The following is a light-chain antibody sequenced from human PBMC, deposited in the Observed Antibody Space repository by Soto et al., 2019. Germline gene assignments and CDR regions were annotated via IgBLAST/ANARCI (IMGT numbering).Light chain of an antibody. CDR2: KAS. J-gene: IGKJ1*01. CDR3: QQYSESPWT. V-gene: IGKV1-5*03. Sequence: DIQMTQSPSTLSASVGDRVTITCRASQSLSSKLAWYQQRPGTAPKLFIYKASSLESGLPSRFSGSESGTEFTLTITSLQPDDPATSYCQQYSESPWTFGKGTKVE. CDR1: QSLSSK.